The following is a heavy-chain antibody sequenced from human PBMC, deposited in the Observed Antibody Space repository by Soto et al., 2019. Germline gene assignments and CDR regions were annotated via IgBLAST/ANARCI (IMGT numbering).Heavy chain of an antibody. CDR2: ISYDGSNK. CDR3: SNLGCCGGNRCPLHY. D-gene: IGHD2-2*01. J-gene: IGHJ4*02. Sequence: GGSLRLSCAASGFTFSRYAMHWVRQAPGKGLEWVAVISYDGSNKYYADSLKGRFTISRDNSKNTLYLQMNSLRAEDTAVYYCSNLGCCGGNRCPLHYCGQGTLVPVSA. CDR1: GFTFSRYA. V-gene: IGHV3-30-3*01.